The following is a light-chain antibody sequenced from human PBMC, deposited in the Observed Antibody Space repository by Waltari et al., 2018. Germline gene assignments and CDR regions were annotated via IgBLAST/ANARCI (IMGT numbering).Light chain of an antibody. CDR3: QQRSSWPT. V-gene: IGKV3-11*01. CDR2: DAS. Sequence: EIVMTQSPATLSVSPGERATLSCRASQSVSSYLAWYQQKPGQAPRLLIYDASTRATGIPARFSGSGSGTDFTLTISSLEPEDFAVYYCQQRSSWPTFGGGTKVEIK. CDR1: QSVSSY. J-gene: IGKJ4*01.